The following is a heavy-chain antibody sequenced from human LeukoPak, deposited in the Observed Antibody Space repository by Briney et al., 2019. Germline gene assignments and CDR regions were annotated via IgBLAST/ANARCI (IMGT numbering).Heavy chain of an antibody. CDR3: AKKQSGQGWFDP. CDR1: RFSFSSYA. D-gene: IGHD5-12*01. J-gene: IGHJ5*02. Sequence: GGSLRLSCAASRFSFSSYAMSWVRQAPGKGLEWVSAISGSGGSTYYADPVKGRFTISRDDSKNTLYLQMNSLRAEDTAVYYCAKKQSGQGWFDPWGQGTLVAVSS. V-gene: IGHV3-23*01. CDR2: ISGSGGST.